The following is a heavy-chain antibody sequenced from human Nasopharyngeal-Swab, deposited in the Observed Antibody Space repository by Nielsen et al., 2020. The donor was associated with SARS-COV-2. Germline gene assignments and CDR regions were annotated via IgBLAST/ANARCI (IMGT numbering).Heavy chain of an antibody. V-gene: IGHV4-4*02. D-gene: IGHD3-9*01. CDR1: GGSISSNNW. CDR2: IYHSGST. J-gene: IGHJ4*02. Sequence: SETLSLTCAVSGGSISSNNWWSWVRQPPGKGLEWIGEIYHSGSTNYSPSLKSRVTVSVDKSENQFSLKLSSVTAADTAVYYCARGEYDILTGYYTFDYWGQGTLVTVSS. CDR3: ARGEYDILTGYYTFDY.